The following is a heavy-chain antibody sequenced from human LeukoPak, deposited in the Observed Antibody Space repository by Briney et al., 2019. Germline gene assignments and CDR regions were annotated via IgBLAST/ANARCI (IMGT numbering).Heavy chain of an antibody. CDR3: ARVDGSPDY. CDR2: INPNSGHR. J-gene: IGHJ4*02. Sequence: ASVKVSCKASGYTFTSLDINWVRQTTGQGLEWMGWINPNSGHRGYAQQFQGRVTITRDTSISTAYMELTSLRSDDTAVYYCARVDGSPDYWGQGTLVTVSS. D-gene: IGHD2-15*01. V-gene: IGHV1-8*01. CDR1: GYTFTSLD.